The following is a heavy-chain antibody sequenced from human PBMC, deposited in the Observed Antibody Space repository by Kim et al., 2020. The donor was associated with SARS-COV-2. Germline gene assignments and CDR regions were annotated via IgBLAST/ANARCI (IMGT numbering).Heavy chain of an antibody. CDR2: IKSKTDGGTT. J-gene: IGHJ6*02. V-gene: IGHV3-15*01. CDR3: TTDHSPRRLRYFDWERGMDV. Sequence: GGSLRLSCAASGFTFSNAWMSWVRQAPGKGLEWVGRIKSKTDGGTTDYAAPVKGRFTISRDDSKNTLYLQMNSLKTEDIAVYYCTTDHSPRRLRYFDWERGMDVWGQGTTVTVSS. CDR1: GFTFSNAW. D-gene: IGHD3-9*01.